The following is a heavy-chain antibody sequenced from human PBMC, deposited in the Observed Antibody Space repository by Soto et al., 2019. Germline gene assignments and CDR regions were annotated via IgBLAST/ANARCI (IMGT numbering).Heavy chain of an antibody. CDR1: GFTFSSSE. CDR2: IHPSGQPI. CDR3: ARRASR. D-gene: IGHD1-26*01. Sequence: EVQLVESGGGLVQPGGSLRLSCAVSGFTFSSSEMYWVRQAPGKGLEWISYIHPSGQPIFYADSVKGRFTLSRDNANNSLFLQMNSLRAEDTVVYYCARRASRWGQGTMVTVSS. J-gene: IGHJ3*01. V-gene: IGHV3-48*03.